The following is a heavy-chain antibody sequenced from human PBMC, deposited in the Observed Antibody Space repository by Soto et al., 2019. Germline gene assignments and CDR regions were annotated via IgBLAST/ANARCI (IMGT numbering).Heavy chain of an antibody. Sequence: SVKVSCKASGGTFSSYAISWVRQAPGQGLEWMGGIIPIFGTANYAQKFQGRVTITADESTSTAYMELSSLRSEDTAVYYCARTLAVAGPGAFDIWGQGTMVTV. V-gene: IGHV1-69*13. CDR2: IIPIFGTA. D-gene: IGHD6-19*01. J-gene: IGHJ3*02. CDR3: ARTLAVAGPGAFDI. CDR1: GGTFSSYA.